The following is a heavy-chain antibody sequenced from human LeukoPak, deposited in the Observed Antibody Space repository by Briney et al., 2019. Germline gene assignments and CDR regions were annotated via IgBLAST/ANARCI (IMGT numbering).Heavy chain of an antibody. J-gene: IGHJ4*02. V-gene: IGHV4-28*03. CDR3: ARGRYYDFWSGARGQTYFDY. D-gene: IGHD3-3*01. Sequence: SETLSLTCAVSGYSISSSNWWGWIRQPPGKGLEWIGYIYYSGSTYYNPSLKSRVTMSVDTSKNQFSLKLSSVTAVDTAVYYCARGRYYDFWSGARGQTYFDYWGQGTLVTVSS. CDR2: IYYSGST. CDR1: GYSISSSNW.